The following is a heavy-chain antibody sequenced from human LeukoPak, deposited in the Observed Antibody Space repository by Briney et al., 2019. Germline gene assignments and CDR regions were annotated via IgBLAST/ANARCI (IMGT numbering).Heavy chain of an antibody. Sequence: GGSLRFSCAASGFTFSSYSMNWVRQAPGKGLDWVSSISSSSSYIYYADSVKGRFTISRDNAKNSLYLQMNSLRAEDTAVYYCARVGSLRIQLWSPSDYWGQGTLVTVSS. CDR3: ARVGSLRIQLWSPSDY. J-gene: IGHJ4*02. V-gene: IGHV3-21*01. CDR1: GFTFSSYS. D-gene: IGHD5-18*01. CDR2: ISSSSSYI.